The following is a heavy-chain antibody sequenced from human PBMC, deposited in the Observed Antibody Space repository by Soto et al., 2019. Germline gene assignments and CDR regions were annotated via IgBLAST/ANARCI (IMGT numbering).Heavy chain of an antibody. CDR1: GGTFGSYA. CDR3: ARAPNHYDSSGYCDY. D-gene: IGHD3-22*01. Sequence: SVKVSCKASGGTFGSYAISWVGQAPGQGLEWMGGTIPIFGTANYAQKFQGRVTITADESTSTAYMELSSLRSEDTAVYYCARAPNHYDSSGYCDYWGQGTLVTVSS. J-gene: IGHJ4*02. V-gene: IGHV1-69*13. CDR2: TIPIFGTA.